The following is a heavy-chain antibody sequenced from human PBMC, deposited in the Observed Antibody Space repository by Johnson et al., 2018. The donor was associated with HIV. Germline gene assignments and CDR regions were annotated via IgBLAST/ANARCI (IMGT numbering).Heavy chain of an antibody. CDR3: ARDRAPVYSSSSTPFDALDI. J-gene: IGHJ3*02. CDR1: GFTFSSYG. D-gene: IGHD6-6*01. CDR2: ISYDGSNK. Sequence: QVQLVETGGGVVQPGRSLRLSCAASGFTFSSYGMHWVRQAPGKGLEWVAVISYDGSNKYYADSVKGRFTISRDNSKNTLYLQMNSLRVEDTAVYYCARDRAPVYSSSSTPFDALDIWGQGTVVTVSS. V-gene: IGHV3-30*03.